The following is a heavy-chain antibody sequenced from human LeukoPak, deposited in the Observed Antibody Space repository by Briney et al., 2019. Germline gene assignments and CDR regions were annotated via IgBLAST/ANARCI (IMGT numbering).Heavy chain of an antibody. Sequence: KPSETLSLTCTVSGGSISSSSYYWSWIRQPPGKGLEWIGYIYYSGSTNYNPSLKSRVTISVDTSKNQFSLKLSSVTAADTAVYYCASGSIAAHLCWGQGTLVTVSS. CDR1: GGSISSSSYY. J-gene: IGHJ4*02. CDR2: IYYSGST. CDR3: ASGSIAAHLC. V-gene: IGHV4-61*01. D-gene: IGHD6-6*01.